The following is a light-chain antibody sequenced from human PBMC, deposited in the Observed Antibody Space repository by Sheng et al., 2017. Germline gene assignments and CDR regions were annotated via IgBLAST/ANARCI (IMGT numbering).Light chain of an antibody. J-gene: IGKJ2*01. CDR2: AAS. CDR1: QDIGSY. CDR3: QQSFNALPYT. Sequence: DIQLTQSPSFLSASVGDRVTITCRASQDIGSYLAWYQQKPGKAPKLLIYAASTLYSGAPSRFSGRGFETEFTLTISGLQPEDFATYYCQQSFNALPYTFGQGTKLEIK. V-gene: IGKV1-9*01.